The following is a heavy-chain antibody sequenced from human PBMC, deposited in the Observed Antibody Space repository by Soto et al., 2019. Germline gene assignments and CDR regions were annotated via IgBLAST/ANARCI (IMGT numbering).Heavy chain of an antibody. Sequence: PGGSLRLSCAASGFTSSSYGIHWVRQAPGKGLEWVAVISYDGNKKYYADSVKGRFTISRDSSKNTLYLQMNSLRAEDTAVYYCARDRPSLTGYYPTRVGGMDVWGQGTTVTVSS. V-gene: IGHV3-30*03. CDR1: GFTSSSYG. D-gene: IGHD3-9*01. CDR3: ARDRPSLTGYYPTRVGGMDV. J-gene: IGHJ6*02. CDR2: ISYDGNKK.